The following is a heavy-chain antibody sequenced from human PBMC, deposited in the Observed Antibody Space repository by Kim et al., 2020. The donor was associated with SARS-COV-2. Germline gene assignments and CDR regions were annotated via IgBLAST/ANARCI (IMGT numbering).Heavy chain of an antibody. CDR2: ET. V-gene: IGHV1-24*01. D-gene: IGHD3-16*02. Sequence: ETIYAQKFQGRVTMTEDTSTDTAYMELSSLRSEDTAVYYCAGLSLWGHYWGQGTLVTVSS. CDR3: AGLSLWGHY. J-gene: IGHJ4*02.